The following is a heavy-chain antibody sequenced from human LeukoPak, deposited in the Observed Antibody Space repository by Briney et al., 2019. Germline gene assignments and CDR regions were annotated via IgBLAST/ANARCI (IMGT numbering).Heavy chain of an antibody. Sequence: PSETLSLTCTVSGGSISSYYWSWIRQPPGKGLEWIGYIYYSGSTNYNPSLKSRVTISVDTSKNQLSLKLSSVTAADTAVYYCARVLVYDHWFDPWGQGTLVTVSS. V-gene: IGHV4-59*01. CDR3: ARVLVYDHWFDP. J-gene: IGHJ5*02. D-gene: IGHD1-14*01. CDR2: IYYSGST. CDR1: GGSISSYY.